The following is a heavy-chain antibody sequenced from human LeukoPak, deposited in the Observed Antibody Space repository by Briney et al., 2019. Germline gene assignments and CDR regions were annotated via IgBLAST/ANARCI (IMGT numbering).Heavy chain of an antibody. Sequence: SETLSLTRTVSGGSISSYYWSWIRQPPGKGLEWIGYIYYSGSTNYNPSLKSRVTISVDTSKNQFSLKLSSVTAADTAVYYCATRYSSSWDDAFDIWGQGTMVTVSS. CDR2: IYYSGST. J-gene: IGHJ3*02. V-gene: IGHV4-59*01. CDR3: ATRYSSSWDDAFDI. D-gene: IGHD6-13*01. CDR1: GGSISSYY.